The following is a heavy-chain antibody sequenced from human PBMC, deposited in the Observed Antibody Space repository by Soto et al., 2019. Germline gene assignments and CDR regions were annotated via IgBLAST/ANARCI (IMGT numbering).Heavy chain of an antibody. Sequence: PGGSLRLSCAASGVTFSSYAMSWVRQAPGKGLEWVSAISGSGGSTYYADSVKGRFTISRDNSKNTLYLQMNSLRAEDTAVYYCARGGCSSTSCYVSFANIDYWGQGTLVTVSS. D-gene: IGHD2-2*01. V-gene: IGHV3-23*01. CDR3: ARGGCSSTSCYVSFANIDY. CDR1: GVTFSSYA. J-gene: IGHJ4*02. CDR2: ISGSGGST.